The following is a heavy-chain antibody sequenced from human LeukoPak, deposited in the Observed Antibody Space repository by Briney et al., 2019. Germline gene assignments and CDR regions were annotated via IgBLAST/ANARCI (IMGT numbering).Heavy chain of an antibody. D-gene: IGHD1-14*01. CDR3: ARMQKSGGSWP. J-gene: IGHJ5*02. Sequence: GGSLRLSCAASGFTFSDYYMSWIRQAPGKGLEWVSYISSSGNTIYYADSVKGRFTISRDNAKNSLYLQMNSLRADDTAVYYCARMQKSGGSWPWGQGTLVTVSS. V-gene: IGHV3-11*04. CDR1: GFTFSDYY. CDR2: ISSSGNTI.